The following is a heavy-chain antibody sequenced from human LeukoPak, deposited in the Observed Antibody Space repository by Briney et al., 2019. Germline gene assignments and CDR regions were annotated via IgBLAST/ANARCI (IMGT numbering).Heavy chain of an antibody. D-gene: IGHD5-12*01. CDR3: ARAYGGYVPLDY. V-gene: IGHV3-30*04. J-gene: IGHJ4*02. CDR1: GFTFSSYA. Sequence: PGRSLRLSRAASGFTFSSYAMHWVRQAPGKGLEWVALISYDGSNKYYADSVKGRFTISRDNSRNTLYLQMNSLRAEDTAVYYCARAYGGYVPLDYWGQGTLVTVSS. CDR2: ISYDGSNK.